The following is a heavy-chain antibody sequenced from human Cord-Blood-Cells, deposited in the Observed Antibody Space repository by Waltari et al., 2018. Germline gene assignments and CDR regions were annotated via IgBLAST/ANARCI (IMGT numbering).Heavy chain of an antibody. V-gene: IGHV1-2*02. J-gene: IGHJ4*02. CDR3: ARGPLYYYGSGSFDY. Sequence: QVQLVQSGAEVKKPGASVKVSCKASGYTFTGYYMHWVRQAPGQGLEWMGWINPNRGGKNYAQKFQGRVTMTRDTSISTAYMELSRLRSDDTAVYYCARGPLYYYGSGSFDYWGQGTLVTVSS. CDR1: GYTFTGYY. CDR2: INPNRGGK. D-gene: IGHD3-10*01.